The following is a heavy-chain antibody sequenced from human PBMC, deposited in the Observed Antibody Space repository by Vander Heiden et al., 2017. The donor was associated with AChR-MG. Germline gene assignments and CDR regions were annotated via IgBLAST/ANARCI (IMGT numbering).Heavy chain of an antibody. CDR3: ARQRDSTSSGGAFDI. V-gene: IGHV5-51*01. D-gene: IGHD6-6*01. J-gene: IGHJ3*02. CDR2: IYPGDSDT. Sequence: EVQLVQSGAEVKKPGESLKLSCKGSGFTFTGYWIGWVRQMPGKGLEWMGIIYPGDSDTRYSPSFQGQVIMSADKSISTVYLQWTSLKASDTAMYYCARQRDSTSSGGAFDIWGQGTMVAVSS. CDR1: GFTFTGYW.